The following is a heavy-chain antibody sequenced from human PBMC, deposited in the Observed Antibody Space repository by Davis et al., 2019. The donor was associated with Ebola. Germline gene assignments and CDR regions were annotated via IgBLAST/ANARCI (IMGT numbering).Heavy chain of an antibody. CDR2: VKQDGSEK. V-gene: IGHV3-7*01. D-gene: IGHD3-10*01. Sequence: GESLKISCAGSGFTFSSHWMSWVRQAPGKGLELVATVKQDGSEKYSVDSVKGRFTISRDNAKNSLYLQMSSLRAEDTAVYYCARDYPWFGVWGQGTLVTVSS. CDR3: ARDYPWFGV. CDR1: GFTFSSHW. J-gene: IGHJ4*02.